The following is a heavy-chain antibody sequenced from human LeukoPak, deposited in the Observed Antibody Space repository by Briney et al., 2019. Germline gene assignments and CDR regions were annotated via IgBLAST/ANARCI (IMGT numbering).Heavy chain of an antibody. CDR1: GGSFSAYY. J-gene: IGHJ4*02. CDR2: INHSGST. Sequence: PSETLSLTCAVNGGSFSAYYWTWIRQPPGKGLEWIGEINHSGSTNYNPSLKSRVTISIDTSKNQFSLKLSSLTAADTAVYYCARAQHYYGSGVDFWGQGTLVTVSS. CDR3: ARAQHYYGSGVDF. V-gene: IGHV4-34*01. D-gene: IGHD3-10*01.